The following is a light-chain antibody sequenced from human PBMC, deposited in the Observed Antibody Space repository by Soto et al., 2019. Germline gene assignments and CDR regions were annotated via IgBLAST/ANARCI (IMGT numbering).Light chain of an antibody. V-gene: IGKV3D-15*01. J-gene: IGKJ5*01. CDR3: QQYNNWPPIT. Sequence: EVVLTQSPDTLSLSPGETATLSCRASQSVDRYVAWYQQKVGQAPRLLVYDVSNRATGIPARFSGSRSGTEFTLTISSLQSEDFAVYYCQQYNNWPPITFGRGTRLEIK. CDR2: DVS. CDR1: QSVDRY.